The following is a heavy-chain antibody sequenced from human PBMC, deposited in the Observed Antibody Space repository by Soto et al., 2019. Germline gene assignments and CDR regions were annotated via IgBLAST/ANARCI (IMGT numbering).Heavy chain of an antibody. Sequence: QVQLVQSGAEVKRPGASVKVSCKASGYTFTNYGISWVRQAPGQGLEWMGWISAYNGNTDYAQKFQGRLTMTTDTSTCTAYMELRSLRFDDTAVYYCARDRGSSGLFDYWGQGTLVTVSS. V-gene: IGHV1-18*01. J-gene: IGHJ4*02. CDR3: ARDRGSSGLFDY. CDR2: ISAYNGNT. D-gene: IGHD3-22*01. CDR1: GYTFTNYG.